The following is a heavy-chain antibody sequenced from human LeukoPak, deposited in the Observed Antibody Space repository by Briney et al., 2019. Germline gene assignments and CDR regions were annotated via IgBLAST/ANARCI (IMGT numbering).Heavy chain of an antibody. CDR3: AKDLSLRRGPFDY. D-gene: IGHD3-16*01. V-gene: IGHV3-23*01. J-gene: IGHJ4*02. CDR1: GFTFSSYA. CDR2: ISGSGGST. Sequence: GGSLRLSCAASGFTFSSYAMSWVRQAPGKGLEWVSAISGSGGSTYYAGSVKGRFTISRDNSKNTLYLQMNSLRAEDTAVYYCAKDLSLRRGPFDYWGQGTLVTDSS.